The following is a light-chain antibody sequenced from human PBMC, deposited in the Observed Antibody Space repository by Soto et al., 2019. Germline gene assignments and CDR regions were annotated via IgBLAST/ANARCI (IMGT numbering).Light chain of an antibody. J-gene: IGLJ2*01. CDR1: SGHSSYA. CDR3: HTWGTGFQV. V-gene: IGLV4-69*01. Sequence: QPVLTQSPSASASLGASVKLTCTLSSGHSSYAIAWHQKQPGKGPRYLMDLNNDGSHSKGDGIPDRFSGSSSGAERYLIISILQSEDEADYYCHTWGTGFQVFGGGTKLTVL. CDR2: LNNDGSH.